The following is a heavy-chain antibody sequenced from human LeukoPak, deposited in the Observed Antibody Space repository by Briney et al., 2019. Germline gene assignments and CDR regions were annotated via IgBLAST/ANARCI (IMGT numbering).Heavy chain of an antibody. D-gene: IGHD5-12*01. Sequence: SGTLSLTCTVSGYSISSGYYWGWIRQPPGKGLEWIGSIYHSGSTYYNPSLKSRVTISVDTSKNQFSLKLSSVTAADTAVYYCARVDIVATSFDPWGQGTLVTVSS. V-gene: IGHV4-38-2*02. J-gene: IGHJ5*02. CDR3: ARVDIVATSFDP. CDR2: IYHSGST. CDR1: GYSISSGYY.